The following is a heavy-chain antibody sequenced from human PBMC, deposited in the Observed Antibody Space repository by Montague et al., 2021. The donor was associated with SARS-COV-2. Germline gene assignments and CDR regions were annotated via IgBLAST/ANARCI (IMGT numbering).Heavy chain of an antibody. CDR3: AREYRPPLWFVELDYYGMDV. V-gene: IGHV6-1*01. J-gene: IGHJ6*02. Sequence: CAISGDSVSSNSAAWYWIRQSPSRGLEWLGRTYYRSKWYNDYAVSVQSRITINPDTSKNQFSLQLNSVTPEDTAVYYCAREYRPPLWFVELDYYGMDVWGQGTTVTVSS. CDR2: TYYRSKWYN. CDR1: GDSVSSNSAA. D-gene: IGHD3-10*01.